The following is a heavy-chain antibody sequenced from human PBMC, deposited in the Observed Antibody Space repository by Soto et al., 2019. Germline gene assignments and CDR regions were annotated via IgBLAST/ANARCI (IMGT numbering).Heavy chain of an antibody. CDR1: GYTFTSYG. CDR3: ARGAGYSSGWLPYYFDY. CDR2: ISTYNRNT. V-gene: IGHV1-18*01. J-gene: IGHJ4*02. Sequence: QIQLVQSGAEVKKPGASVKVSCKASGYTFTSYGISWVRQAPGQGLEWMGWISTYNRNTNYPQKFQGRVTMTTDTSTQTGYMELRSLRSDDTAISYSARGAGYSSGWLPYYFDYWGQGTLVTVSS. D-gene: IGHD6-19*01.